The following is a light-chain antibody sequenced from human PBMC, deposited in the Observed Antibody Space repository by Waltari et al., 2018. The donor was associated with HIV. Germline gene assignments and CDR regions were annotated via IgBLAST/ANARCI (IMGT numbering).Light chain of an antibody. CDR3: MQGTHWPYT. V-gene: IGKV2-30*01. CDR1: QSLVYRGGTTY. Sequence: DVVMTQSPLSLPVTLGQPASISCRSSQSLVYRGGTTYLIWFQQRPGQSPRRLIYNVSNRDSGVPDRFSASGSGTDFTLKISRVEAEDVGVYDCMQGTHWPYTFGQGTKLKIK. J-gene: IGKJ2*01. CDR2: NVS.